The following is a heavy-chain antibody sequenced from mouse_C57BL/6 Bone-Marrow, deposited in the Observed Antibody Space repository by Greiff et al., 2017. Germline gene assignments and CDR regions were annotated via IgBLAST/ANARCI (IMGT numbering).Heavy chain of an antibody. CDR1: GFTFSSYA. V-gene: IGHV5-4*01. J-gene: IGHJ4*01. CDR2: ISDGGSYT. CDR3: AGGYSDY. D-gene: IGHD1-1*01. Sequence: DVQLVESGGGLVKPGGSLKLSCAASGFTFSSYAMSWVRQTPEKRLEWVATISDGGSYTYYPDNVKGRFTISRDNAKNHLYLHMGHLKSEDTAMYYCAGGYSDYWGQGTSVTVSS.